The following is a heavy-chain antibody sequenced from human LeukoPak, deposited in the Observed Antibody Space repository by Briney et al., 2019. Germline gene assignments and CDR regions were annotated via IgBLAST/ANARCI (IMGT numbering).Heavy chain of an antibody. J-gene: IGHJ6*02. Sequence: PGGSLRLSCAASGFTFSSYAMHWVRQAPGKGLEWVAVISYDGSNKYYADSVKGRFTISRDNSKNTLYLQMNSLRAEDTAVYYCASLNSTASWIQLWFGYYYYGMDVWGQGTTVTVSS. V-gene: IGHV3-30-3*01. CDR2: ISYDGSNK. CDR1: GFTFSSYA. D-gene: IGHD5-18*01. CDR3: ASLNSTASWIQLWFGYYYYGMDV.